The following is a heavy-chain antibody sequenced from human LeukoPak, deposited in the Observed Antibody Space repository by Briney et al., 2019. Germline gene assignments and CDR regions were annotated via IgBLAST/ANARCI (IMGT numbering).Heavy chain of an antibody. D-gene: IGHD5-18*01. Sequence: ASVKISCKASGYTFNSYGIHWVRQAPGQGLEWMGWIGTYDDDTSSAQHLQDRVTMTTNTSTSTAYMELGSLRSDDTAVYYCARDHTRIQPGLWGQGTLVTVSS. CDR1: GYTFNSYG. CDR2: IGTYDDDT. J-gene: IGHJ4*02. CDR3: ARDHTRIQPGL. V-gene: IGHV1-18*01.